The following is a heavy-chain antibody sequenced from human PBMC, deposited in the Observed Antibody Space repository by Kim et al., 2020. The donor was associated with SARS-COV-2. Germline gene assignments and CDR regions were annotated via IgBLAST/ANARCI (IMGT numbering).Heavy chain of an antibody. CDR3: ARKAMIVPAIDY. Sequence: NYNPSLKSRVNKSVDTSKNQFSLKLSSVTAADTAVYYCARKAMIVPAIDYWGQGTLVTVSS. J-gene: IGHJ4*02. V-gene: IGHV4-34*01. D-gene: IGHD3-22*01.